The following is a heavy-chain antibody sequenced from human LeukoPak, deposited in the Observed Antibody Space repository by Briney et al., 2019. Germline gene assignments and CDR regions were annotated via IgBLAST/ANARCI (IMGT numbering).Heavy chain of an antibody. CDR1: GFTFSSFG. D-gene: IGHD3-10*02. V-gene: IGHV3-48*01. CDR2: ISSSSSTI. CDR3: AELGITMIGGV. J-gene: IGHJ6*04. Sequence: GGSLRLSCAASGFTFSSFGMNWVRQAPGKGLEWVSYISSSSSTIYYADSVKGRFTISRDNAKNSVYLQMNSLRAEDTAVYYCAELGITMIGGVWGKGTTVTISS.